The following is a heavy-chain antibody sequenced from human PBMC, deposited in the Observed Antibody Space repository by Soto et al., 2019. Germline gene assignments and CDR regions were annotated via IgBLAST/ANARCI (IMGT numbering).Heavy chain of an antibody. CDR3: ASQAARNYFDY. D-gene: IGHD6-6*01. CDR2: IDSRGRTI. J-gene: IGHJ4*02. V-gene: IGHV3-11*01. CDR1: GFNFSDYY. Sequence: QVQLVESGGDLVKPGGSLRLSCAASGFNFSDYYMCWIRQAPGKGLEWVSYIDSRGRTISYADSVKGRFTISRDNAKNSLYLQMHSLSAEDTAVYYSASQAARNYFDYWGQGTLVTVSS.